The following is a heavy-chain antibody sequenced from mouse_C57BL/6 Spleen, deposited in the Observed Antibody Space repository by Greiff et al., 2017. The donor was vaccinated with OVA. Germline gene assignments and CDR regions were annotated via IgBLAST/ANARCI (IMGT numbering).Heavy chain of an antibody. CDR1: GYTFTSYW. J-gene: IGHJ4*01. D-gene: IGHD1-1*01. V-gene: IGHV1-69*01. CDR3: ARKDYYGSSYYAMDY. Sequence: VQLQQPGAELVMPGASVKLSCKASGYTFTSYWMHWVKQRPGQGLEWIGEIDPSDSYTNYNQKFKGKSTLTVDKSSSTAYMQLSSLTSEDSAVYYCARKDYYGSSYYAMDYWGQGTSVTVSS. CDR2: IDPSDSYT.